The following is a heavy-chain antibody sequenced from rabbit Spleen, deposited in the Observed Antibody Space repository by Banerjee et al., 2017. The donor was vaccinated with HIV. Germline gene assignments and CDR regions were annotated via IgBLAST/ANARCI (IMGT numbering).Heavy chain of an antibody. V-gene: IGHV1S45*01. CDR2: INAATGKP. J-gene: IGHJ4*01. D-gene: IGHD6-1*01. CDR1: GFSFGDRDV. Sequence: QEQLVESGGGLVQPTGSLTLTCKASGFSFGDRDVMCWVRQAPGKGLEWIACINAATGKPVYATWAKGRFTISRTSSTTVTLRMTSLTVADTATFFCARDPNGGGVAYDLWGPGTLVTVS. CDR3: ARDPNGGGVAYDL.